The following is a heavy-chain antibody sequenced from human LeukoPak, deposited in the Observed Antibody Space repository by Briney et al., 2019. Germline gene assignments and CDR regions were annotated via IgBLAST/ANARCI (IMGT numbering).Heavy chain of an antibody. J-gene: IGHJ4*02. CDR1: GLTFGDHG. V-gene: IGHV3-7*01. D-gene: IGHD3-22*01. CDR2: IKQDGSEK. CDR3: ARGVYYDSSGYYPGY. Sequence: PGGSLRLSCAASGLTFGDHGMSWVRQAPGKGLEWVANIKQDGSEKYYVDSVKGRFTISRDNAKKSLYLQMNSLRAEDTAVYYCARGVYYDSSGYYPGYWGQGTLVTVSS.